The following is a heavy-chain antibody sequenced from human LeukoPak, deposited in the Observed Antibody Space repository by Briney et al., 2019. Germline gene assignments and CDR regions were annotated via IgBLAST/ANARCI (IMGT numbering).Heavy chain of an antibody. D-gene: IGHD3-3*01. V-gene: IGHV4-34*01. CDR1: GGSFSGYY. Sequence: SETLSLTCAVYGGSFSGYYWSWIRQPPGKGLEWIGEINHSGSTNYNPSLKSRVTISVDTSKNQFSLKLSSVTAADTAVYYCARGFDWGLRFLEWLSRTNDAFDIWGQGTMVTVPS. CDR2: INHSGST. J-gene: IGHJ3*02. CDR3: ARGFDWGLRFLEWLSRTNDAFDI.